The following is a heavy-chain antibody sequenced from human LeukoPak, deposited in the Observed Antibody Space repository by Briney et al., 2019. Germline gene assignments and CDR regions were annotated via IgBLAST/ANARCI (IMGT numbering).Heavy chain of an antibody. CDR1: VGSISRSSYY. D-gene: IGHD2-2*01. CDR3: ARDRVVVVPPPPEQTLFDP. CDR2: IYYSGSP. Sequence: SETLSLTCTVSVGSISRSSYYWGCIRQPPGKGLEWIGSIYYSGSPYYNTSLKSRVTISEDTSKNQFSLKLSSVTAAYTDVYYCARDRVVVVPPPPEQTLFDPWGQGTLVTVSS. V-gene: IGHV4-39*07. J-gene: IGHJ5*02.